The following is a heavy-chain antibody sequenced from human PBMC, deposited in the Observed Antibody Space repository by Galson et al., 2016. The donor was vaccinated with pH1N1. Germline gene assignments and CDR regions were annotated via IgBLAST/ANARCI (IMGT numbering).Heavy chain of an antibody. Sequence: SVKVSCKVSEGTFTSSTITWVRHAPGQGLEWVGDIIPIFGTTTYALKFQGRVTLTADGSLHTAFMELSGLTSQDTAVYCCARPPTSFVTVYSPLDVWGQGTTVTVS. V-gene: IGHV1-69*13. D-gene: IGHD2-15*01. CDR1: EGTFTSST. CDR2: IIPIFGTT. CDR3: ARPPTSFVTVYSPLDV. J-gene: IGHJ6*02.